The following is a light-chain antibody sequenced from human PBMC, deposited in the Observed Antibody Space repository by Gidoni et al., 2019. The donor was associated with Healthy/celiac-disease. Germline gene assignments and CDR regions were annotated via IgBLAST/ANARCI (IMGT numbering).Light chain of an antibody. Sequence: DIQMTQSPSSLSASVGDRVIITCRASQSISSYLNWYQQKPGKAPKLLIYAASSLQSGVPSRFSGSGSGTDFTLTISSLQPEDFATYYCQQSYSTPPTFGPXTKVDIE. V-gene: IGKV1-39*01. CDR2: AAS. CDR3: QQSYSTPPT. J-gene: IGKJ3*01. CDR1: QSISSY.